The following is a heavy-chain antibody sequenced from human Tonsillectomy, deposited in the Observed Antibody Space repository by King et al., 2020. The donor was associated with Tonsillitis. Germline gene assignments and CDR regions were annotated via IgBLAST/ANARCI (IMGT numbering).Heavy chain of an antibody. CDR3: ARHIGASRAFDI. D-gene: IGHD3-3*01. J-gene: IGHJ3*02. CDR1: GGSIRSYY. CDR2: IYYSGST. Sequence: QVQLQESGPGLVKPSETLSLTCTVSGGSIRSYYWSWIRQPPGEGLEWIGYIYYSGSTNYNPSLKSRITMSVDTSKNQISLKLTSVTAADTAVYYCARHIGASRAFDIWGQGTMVTVSS. V-gene: IGHV4-59*01.